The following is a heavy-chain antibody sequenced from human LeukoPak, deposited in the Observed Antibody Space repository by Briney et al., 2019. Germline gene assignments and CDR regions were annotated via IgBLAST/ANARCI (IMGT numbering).Heavy chain of an antibody. V-gene: IGHV3-30*02. CDR1: GFTFSSYG. J-gene: IGHJ4*02. D-gene: IGHD6-13*01. Sequence: GGSLRLSCGASGFTFSSYGMHWVRQAPGKGQEWVAFIRYDGSNKYYADSVKGRFTISRDNSKNTLYLQMNSLRAEDTAVYYCAKVLAAAGTFDYWGQGTLVTVSS. CDR3: AKVLAAAGTFDY. CDR2: IRYDGSNK.